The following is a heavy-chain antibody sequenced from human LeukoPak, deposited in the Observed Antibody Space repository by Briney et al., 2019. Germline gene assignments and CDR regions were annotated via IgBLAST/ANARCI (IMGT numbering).Heavy chain of an antibody. V-gene: IGHV6-1*01. CDR3: GRGGGSFDY. Sequence: SQTLSLTCAISGDSVSSNSAAWHWLRQSPSRGLEWLGRTYYRSKWYIDYAVSVKSRLTINPDTSKNQFSPQLTSVTPDDTAVYYCGRGGGSFDYWGQGTLVTVSS. J-gene: IGHJ4*02. CDR2: TYYRSKWYI. D-gene: IGHD3-16*01. CDR1: GDSVSSNSAA.